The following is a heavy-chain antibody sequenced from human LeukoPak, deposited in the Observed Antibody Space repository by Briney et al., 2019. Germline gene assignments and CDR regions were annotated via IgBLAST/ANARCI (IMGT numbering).Heavy chain of an antibody. CDR3: AKGSRWSRPYYFDY. V-gene: IGHV3-23*01. Sequence: PGGPLRLSCEGSGFSFSSYATSWVRQAPGKGLEWVSAITDSGGSTYHADSVKGRFTISRDNSKSTLFLQMNSLRVEDTAVYYCAKGSRWSRPYYFDYWGLGTLVTVSS. CDR2: ITDSGGST. J-gene: IGHJ4*02. CDR1: GFSFSSYA. D-gene: IGHD6-13*01.